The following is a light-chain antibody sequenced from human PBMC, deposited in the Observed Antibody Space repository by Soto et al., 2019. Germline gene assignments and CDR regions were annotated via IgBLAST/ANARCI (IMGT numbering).Light chain of an antibody. Sequence: DIQMTQSPSSLSASVGDRVTISCRSSQHISTYLNWYQHKPGKAPKLLVYAASTLQSGVPSRFSGSGSGTDFRLTISSPQPEDFATYYCQQSSTIPRTFGQGTKV. CDR3: QQSSTIPRT. V-gene: IGKV1-39*01. CDR1: QHISTY. CDR2: AAS. J-gene: IGKJ1*01.